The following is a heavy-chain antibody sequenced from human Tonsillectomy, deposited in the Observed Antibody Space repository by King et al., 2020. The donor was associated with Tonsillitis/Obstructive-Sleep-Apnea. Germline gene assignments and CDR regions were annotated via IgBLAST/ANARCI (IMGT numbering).Heavy chain of an antibody. V-gene: IGHV3-72*01. CDR2: TRNKANSYTT. CDR1: GFTFSDHY. J-gene: IGHJ4*02. CDR3: ARVRCSGGYNDLDH. Sequence: VQLVESGGGLVQPGGSLRLSCAASGFTFSDHYMDWVRQAPGKGLEWVGRTRNKANSYTTEYAASVKGRFTISSDDSKNSLYLQMNSLKSEDAAVYYCARVRCSGGYNDLDHWGQGTLVTVSS. D-gene: IGHD2-15*01.